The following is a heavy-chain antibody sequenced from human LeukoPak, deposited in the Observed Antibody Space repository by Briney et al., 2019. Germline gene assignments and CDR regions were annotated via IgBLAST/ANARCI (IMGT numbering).Heavy chain of an antibody. Sequence: ASVKVSCKASGGTFSSYAISWVRQAPGQGLEWMGGIIPIFGTANYAQKFQGRVTITADKSTSTAYMELSSLRSEDTAVYYCARGEPKILWFGDSAFDICGQGTMVTVSS. D-gene: IGHD3-10*01. V-gene: IGHV1-69*06. CDR1: GGTFSSYA. CDR2: IIPIFGTA. CDR3: ARGEPKILWFGDSAFDI. J-gene: IGHJ3*02.